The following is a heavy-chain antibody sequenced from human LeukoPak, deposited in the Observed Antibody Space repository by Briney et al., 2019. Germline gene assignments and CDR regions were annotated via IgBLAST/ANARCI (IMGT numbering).Heavy chain of an antibody. CDR2: ISGNSDNT. Sequence: GGSLRLSCAASGFTFSSYAMSWVRQAPGKGLEWVSAISGNSDNTYYADSVKGRFIISRDNSKNRLYLQMNSLRAEDTAVYYCAREPTLWGQGTLVTVSS. CDR1: GFTFSSYA. J-gene: IGHJ4*02. D-gene: IGHD1-14*01. V-gene: IGHV3-23*01. CDR3: AREPTL.